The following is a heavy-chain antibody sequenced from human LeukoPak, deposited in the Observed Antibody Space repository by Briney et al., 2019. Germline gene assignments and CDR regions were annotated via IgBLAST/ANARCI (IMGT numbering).Heavy chain of an antibody. D-gene: IGHD2-15*01. CDR1: GFTFSSYW. V-gene: IGHV3-7*01. CDR2: IKLDGSEK. J-gene: IGHJ4*02. Sequence: PGGSLRLSCAASGFTFSSYWMSWVPQAPGEGLEWVANIKLDGSEKYYVDSVKGRFTISRDNAKNSLYLQMNSLRAEDTAVYYCARDERTVAAMEYWGQGTLVTVSS. CDR3: ARDERTVAAMEY.